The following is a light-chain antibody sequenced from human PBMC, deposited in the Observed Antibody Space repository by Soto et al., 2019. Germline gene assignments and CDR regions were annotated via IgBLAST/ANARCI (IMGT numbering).Light chain of an antibody. J-gene: IGKJ2*01. CDR1: QTVSTNY. CDR3: QQYGSSPRT. V-gene: IGKV3-20*01. CDR2: GAS. Sequence: EIVLTQSPGTLSLSPGERATLSCRASQTVSTNYLAWYQQKPGQAPRLLIYGASSRATGIPDRFSGSGSETDFMLTISRLEPEDYAVYYCQQYGSSPRTFGQGTKQEIK.